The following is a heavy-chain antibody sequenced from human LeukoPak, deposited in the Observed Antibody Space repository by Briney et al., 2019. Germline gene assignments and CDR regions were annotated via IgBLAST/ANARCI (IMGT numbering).Heavy chain of an antibody. CDR2: INPSGGST. Sequence: GASVKVSCKASGYTFTSYYMHWVRQAPGQGLEWMGIINPSGGSTSYAQKFQGRVTMTRDTSTSTAYMELRSLGSDDTAVYYCAARWGSGWYYFDYWGQGTLVTVSS. D-gene: IGHD6-19*01. CDR3: AARWGSGWYYFDY. CDR1: GYTFTSYY. V-gene: IGHV1-46*01. J-gene: IGHJ4*02.